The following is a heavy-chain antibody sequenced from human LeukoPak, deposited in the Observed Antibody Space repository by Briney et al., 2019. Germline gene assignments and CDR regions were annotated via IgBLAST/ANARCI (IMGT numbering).Heavy chain of an antibody. CDR3: AKDRSDNKTWYAGSH. CDR1: GFTFSNYA. J-gene: IGHJ4*02. V-gene: IGHV3-23*01. D-gene: IGHD2-8*01. Sequence: GGSLRLSCAASGFTFSNYAMSWVRQAPGKGLEWVSGISGSGGSTYYADSVKGRFTISRDNSWNTLFLQMNSLRDEDTAVYYCAKDRSDNKTWYAGSHWGQGTLVTVSS. CDR2: ISGSGGST.